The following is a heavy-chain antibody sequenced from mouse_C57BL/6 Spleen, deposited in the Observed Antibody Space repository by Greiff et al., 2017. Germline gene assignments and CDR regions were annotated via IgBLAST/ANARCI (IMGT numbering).Heavy chain of an antibody. CDR3: AKGGITTVVAFYY. Sequence: EVKLMESGGGLVKPGGSLKLSCAASGFTFSSYAMSWVRQTPEKRLEWVATISDGGSYTYYPDNVKGRFTISRDNAKNNLYLQMSHLKSEDTAMYYCAKGGITTVVAFYYWGQGTTLTVSS. J-gene: IGHJ2*01. V-gene: IGHV5-4*03. CDR1: GFTFSSYA. D-gene: IGHD1-1*01. CDR2: ISDGGSYT.